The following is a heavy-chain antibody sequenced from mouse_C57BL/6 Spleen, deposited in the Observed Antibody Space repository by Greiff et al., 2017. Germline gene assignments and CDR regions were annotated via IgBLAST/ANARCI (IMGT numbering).Heavy chain of an antibody. Sequence: EVKLVESGEGLVKPGGSLKLSCAASGFTFSSYAMSWVRQTPEKRLEWVAYISSGGDYIYYADTVKGRFTISRDNARNTLYLQMSSLKSEDTAMYYCTRDPLYDPDAGGYFDYWGQGTTLTVSS. D-gene: IGHD2-3*01. J-gene: IGHJ2*01. CDR3: TRDPLYDPDAGGYFDY. CDR1: GFTFSSYA. V-gene: IGHV5-9-1*02. CDR2: ISSGGDYI.